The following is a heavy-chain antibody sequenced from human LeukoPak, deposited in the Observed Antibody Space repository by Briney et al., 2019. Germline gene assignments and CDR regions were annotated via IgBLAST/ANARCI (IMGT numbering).Heavy chain of an antibody. Sequence: SGGSLRLSCAASGFTFDDYAMHWVRHAPGKGLEWVSGISWDSGSIGYADSVKGRYTISRDNAKNSLYLQMNSLRAEDTALYYWVSGSGSRGYWGQGTLVTVSS. V-gene: IGHV3-9*01. J-gene: IGHJ4*02. CDR2: ISWDSGSI. CDR1: GFTFDDYA. D-gene: IGHD3-10*01. CDR3: VSGSGSRGY.